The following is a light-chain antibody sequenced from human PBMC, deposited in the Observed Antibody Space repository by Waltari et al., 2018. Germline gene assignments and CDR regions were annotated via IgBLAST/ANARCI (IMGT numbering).Light chain of an antibody. CDR3: QQTYKIPYT. J-gene: IGKJ2*01. CDR2: AAS. Sequence: IRNYLNWYQQRLGTAPRLLIYAASTPQSGVPSRFSGRGSGTEFTLTISSLQPEDFAIYYCQQTYKIPYTFGHGTKLE. CDR1: IRNY. V-gene: IGKV1-39*01.